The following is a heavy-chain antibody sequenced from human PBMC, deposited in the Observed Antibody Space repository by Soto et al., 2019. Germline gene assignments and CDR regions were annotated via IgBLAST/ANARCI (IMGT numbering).Heavy chain of an antibody. V-gene: IGHV4-4*02. CDR1: GGSISSSNW. J-gene: IGHJ6*02. D-gene: IGHD6-19*01. Sequence: SETLSLTCAVSGGSISSSNWWSWVRQPPGTGLEWIGEIYHSGSTNYNPSLKSRVTISVDKSKNQFSLKLSSVTGADTAVYYCARARVSIAVAGTKGDYYYGMDVWGQGTTVTVSS. CDR2: IYHSGST. CDR3: ARARVSIAVAGTKGDYYYGMDV.